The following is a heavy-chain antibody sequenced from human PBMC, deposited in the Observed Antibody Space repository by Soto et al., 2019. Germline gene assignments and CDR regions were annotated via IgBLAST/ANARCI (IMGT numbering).Heavy chain of an antibody. CDR1: GGSISSGDYY. J-gene: IGHJ3*02. V-gene: IGHV4-30-4*01. CDR3: AIFHGGNAPGPVAFDI. D-gene: IGHD2-15*01. Sequence: QVQLQESGPGLVKPSQTLSLTCTVSGGSISSGDYYWSWIRLPPGKGLEWIGYIYYSGSNYYNPSLQSLVNIPVDQSKNQFSLKLISVTDADAGVYYCAIFHGGNAPGPVAFDIWGQGTMVTVSS. CDR2: IYYSGSN.